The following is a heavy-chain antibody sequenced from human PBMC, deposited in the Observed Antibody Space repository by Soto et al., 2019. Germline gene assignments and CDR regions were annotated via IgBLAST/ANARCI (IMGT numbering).Heavy chain of an antibody. J-gene: IGHJ4*02. D-gene: IGHD3-3*01. CDR3: AKDEDFGVVPGNYFDY. CDR1: GFTFSSYA. V-gene: IGHV3-23*01. CDR2: ISGSGGST. Sequence: GGSLRLSCAASGFTFSSYARSWVRQAPGKGLEWVSAISGSGGSTYYADSVKGRFTISRDNSKNTLYLQMNSLRAEDTAVYYCAKDEDFGVVPGNYFDYWGQGTLVTVSS.